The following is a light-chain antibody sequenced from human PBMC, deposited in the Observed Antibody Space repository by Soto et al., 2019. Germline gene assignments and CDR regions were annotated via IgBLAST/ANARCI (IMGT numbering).Light chain of an antibody. J-gene: IGLJ2*01. V-gene: IGLV2-14*01. CDR1: SNDIGANDY. Sequence: QSALTQPASVSGSPGQSITISCTGTSNDIGANDYVSWYQHHPGQAPKSLVYEAANRPSGVSHRFSGSKSGNTASLTISGLQAEDEADYFCTSFTSTSTLVFGGGTKRTVL. CDR3: TSFTSTSTLV. CDR2: EAA.